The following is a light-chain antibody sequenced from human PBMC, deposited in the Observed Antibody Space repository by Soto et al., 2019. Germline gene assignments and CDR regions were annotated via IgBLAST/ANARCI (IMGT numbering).Light chain of an antibody. Sequence: EIVMTQSPATLSLSQGERASLSCRTSQSVSSNLAWYQQKPGQAPRLLIYGASTRATGIPARFSGSGSGTEFTLTISSLQSEDFALYYCQQYNNWPPITFGQGTRLEIK. CDR2: GAS. CDR1: QSVSSN. V-gene: IGKV3-15*01. CDR3: QQYNNWPPIT. J-gene: IGKJ5*01.